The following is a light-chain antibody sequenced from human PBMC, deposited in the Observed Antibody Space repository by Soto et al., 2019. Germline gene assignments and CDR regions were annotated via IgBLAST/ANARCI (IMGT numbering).Light chain of an antibody. J-gene: IGKJ2*01. Sequence: DIVMTQYPLSLPVTPGEPASISCKSSQSLLHSSGYNYMDWYLQKPGQSPRLLIHSASNRASGVPDRFSGSGSGTDFTLKISRVEAEDVGVYYCMQALQTPPYTFGQGTRLEIK. CDR2: SAS. V-gene: IGKV2-28*01. CDR3: MQALQTPPYT. CDR1: QSLLHSSGYNY.